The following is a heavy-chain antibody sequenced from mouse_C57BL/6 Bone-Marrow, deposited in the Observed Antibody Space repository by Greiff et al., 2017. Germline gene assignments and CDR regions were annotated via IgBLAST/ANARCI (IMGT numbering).Heavy chain of an antibody. D-gene: IGHD2-3*01. CDR3: SSFDGNYFDF. V-gene: IGHV14-4*01. J-gene: IGHJ2*01. Sequence: EVQLQQSGAELVRPGASVKLSCTASGFNIKDDYIHWVKQRPEQGLEWIGWIDPEIGDTEYASKFPGKATITSDTSSNTAYLQLSSLQSEDTAVYYCSSFDGNYFDFWGQGTPLTGAS. CDR1: GFNIKDDY. CDR2: IDPEIGDT.